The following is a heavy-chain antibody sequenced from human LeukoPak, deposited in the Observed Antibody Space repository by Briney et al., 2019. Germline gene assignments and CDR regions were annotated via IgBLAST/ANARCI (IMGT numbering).Heavy chain of an antibody. CDR3: ARGLYDSSDYYYFDY. CDR1: GGSISSGSYY. CDR2: IYTSGST. J-gene: IGHJ4*02. D-gene: IGHD3-22*01. V-gene: IGHV4-61*02. Sequence: SQTLSLTCTVSGGSISSGSYYWSWIRQPAGKGLEWIGRIYTSGSTNYNPSLKSRVTMSVDTSKNQFSLKLSSVTAADTAVYYCARGLYDSSDYYYFDYWGQGTLVTVSS.